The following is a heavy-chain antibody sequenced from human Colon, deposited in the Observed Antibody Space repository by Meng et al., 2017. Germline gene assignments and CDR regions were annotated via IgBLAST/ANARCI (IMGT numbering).Heavy chain of an antibody. D-gene: IGHD3-16*01. J-gene: IGHJ4*02. Sequence: VLPEEAAQGLVRPSAPPSPISAVPGASVRSPDHQWGWVRQPPGKGLEWIGYARIDYANTNYNPSLKSRVNVSLDTSKNQFSLNVRSVTAADTAVYYCARDYWGSLDFWGQGILVTVSS. CDR1: GASVRSPDHQ. CDR2: ARIDYANT. V-gene: IGHV4-61*08. CDR3: ARDYWGSLDF.